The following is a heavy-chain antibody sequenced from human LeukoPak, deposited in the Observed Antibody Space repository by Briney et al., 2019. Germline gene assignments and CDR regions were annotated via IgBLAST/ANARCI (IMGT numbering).Heavy chain of an antibody. CDR1: GGSFSGYY. Sequence: PSETLSLTCAAYGGSFSGYYWSWIRQPPGKGLEWIGEINHSGSTNYNPSLKSRVTISVDTSKNQFSLKLSSVTAADTAVYYCARVRIVVVVAATRYYYYYYYMDVWGKGTTVTVSS. D-gene: IGHD2-15*01. CDR3: ARVRIVVVVAATRYYYYYYYMDV. CDR2: INHSGST. J-gene: IGHJ6*03. V-gene: IGHV4-34*01.